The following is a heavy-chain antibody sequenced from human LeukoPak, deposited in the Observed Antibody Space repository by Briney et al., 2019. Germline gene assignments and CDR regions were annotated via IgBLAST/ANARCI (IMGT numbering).Heavy chain of an antibody. Sequence: GGSLRLSCAASGFTFDDYGMSWVRQAPGKGREWVSGINWNGGSTGYADSVKGRFTIPRDNAKNSLYLQLNSLRAEDTALYYCARDQTYYDFWSGPSSPPLDVWGKGTTVTVSS. CDR1: GFTFDDYG. CDR2: INWNGGST. CDR3: ARDQTYYDFWSGPSSPPLDV. D-gene: IGHD3-3*01. J-gene: IGHJ6*04. V-gene: IGHV3-20*04.